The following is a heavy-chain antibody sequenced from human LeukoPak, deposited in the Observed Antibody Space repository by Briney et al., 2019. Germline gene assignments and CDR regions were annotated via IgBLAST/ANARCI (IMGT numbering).Heavy chain of an antibody. CDR3: ARTYYYGPSFGMDV. V-gene: IGHV4-39*01. J-gene: IGHJ6*02. Sequence: KPSETLSLTCTVSGGSISSSSYYWGWIRQPPGKGLEWIGSIYYSGSTYYNPSLKSRVTISVDTSKNQFSLKLNSVTAADTAVYYCARTYYYGPSFGMDVWGQGTTVTVSS. CDR1: GGSISSSSYY. CDR2: IYYSGST. D-gene: IGHD3-10*01.